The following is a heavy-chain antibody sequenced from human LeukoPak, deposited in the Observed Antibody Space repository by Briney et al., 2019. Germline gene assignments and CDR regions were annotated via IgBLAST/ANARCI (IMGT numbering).Heavy chain of an antibody. CDR1: GFTFSNYW. CDR3: ARIGYSSSSLDY. D-gene: IGHD6-6*01. CDR2: INQDGSVK. J-gene: IGHJ4*02. V-gene: IGHV3-7*01. Sequence: GGSLRLSCAASGFTFSNYWMSWVRQAPGRGLEWVAIINQDGSVKYYVDSVKGRFTISRDNAKNSQYLQMNSLRVEDTAVYYCARIGYSSSSLDYWGQGTLVTVSS.